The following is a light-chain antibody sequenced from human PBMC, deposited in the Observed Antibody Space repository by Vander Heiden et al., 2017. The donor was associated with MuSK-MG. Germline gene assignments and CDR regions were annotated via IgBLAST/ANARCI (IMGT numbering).Light chain of an antibody. J-gene: IGKJ1*01. CDR2: GSS. CDR3: QEYGTSRT. V-gene: IGKV3-20*01. Sequence: EIVLTQSPGTLSLSPGERATLSCTASQSVTSNYLAWYQQKPGQAPRLLIYGSSSRATGIPDRFSGSGSGTDFTLTISRVEPEDFALYYCQEYGTSRTFGQGTKVEIK. CDR1: QSVTSNY.